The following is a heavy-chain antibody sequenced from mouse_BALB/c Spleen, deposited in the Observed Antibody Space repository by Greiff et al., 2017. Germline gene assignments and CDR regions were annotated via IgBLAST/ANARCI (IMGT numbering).Heavy chain of an antibody. CDR2: IYPGDGDT. J-gene: IGHJ3*01. CDR1: GYAFSSYW. D-gene: IGHD2-1*01. V-gene: IGHV1-80*01. Sequence: QVHVKQSGAELVRPGSSVKISCKASGYAFSSYWMNWVKQRPGQGLEWIGQIYPGDGDTNYNGKFKGKATLTADKSSSTAYMQLSSLTSEDSAVYFCAGGNYWFAYWGQGTLVTVSA. CDR3: AGGNYWFAY.